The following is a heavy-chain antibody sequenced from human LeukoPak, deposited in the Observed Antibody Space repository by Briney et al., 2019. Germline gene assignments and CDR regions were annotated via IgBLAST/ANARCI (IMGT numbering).Heavy chain of an antibody. Sequence: GGCLRLSCSASGFTFSTYSMTWVRQAPGKGLQWVSAISGSGGDTYYADSVKGRFTISRDNSKNTMYLQMNSLRVEDTAVYYCAKDLGGEGGSGFPGYWGQGTLVTVSS. D-gene: IGHD3-10*01. CDR3: AKDLGGEGGSGFPGY. CDR1: GFTFSTYS. CDR2: ISGSGGDT. V-gene: IGHV3-23*01. J-gene: IGHJ4*02.